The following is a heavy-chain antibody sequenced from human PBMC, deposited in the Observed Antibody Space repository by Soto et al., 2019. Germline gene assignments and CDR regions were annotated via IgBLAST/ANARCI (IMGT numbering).Heavy chain of an antibody. CDR3: ARARYCASPSCYKHYYYGMDT. V-gene: IGHV1-18*04. CDR1: GYTFTSHG. CDR2: ISTYNSRT. D-gene: IGHD2-2*02. Sequence: ASVKVSCKASGYTFTSHGISWVRQAPGQGLEWLGWISTYNSRTHYAQKVQGRVTMTTDTSTSTAYLDLRSLTFDDTAVYYCARARYCASPSCYKHYYYGMDTWGQGTTVTVSS. J-gene: IGHJ6*02.